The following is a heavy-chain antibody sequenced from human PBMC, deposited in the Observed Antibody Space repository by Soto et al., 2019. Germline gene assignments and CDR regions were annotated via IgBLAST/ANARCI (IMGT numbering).Heavy chain of an antibody. CDR2: IYYSGST. D-gene: IGHD3-10*01. Sequence: SEILSLTCTVSGGSISSSSYYWGWIRQPPGKGLEWIGSIYYSGSTYYNPSLKSRVTISVDTSKNQFSLKLRSVTAADTAVYFCATLRGLGVVSPYFDYWGQGLMVTVSS. CDR1: GGSISSSSYY. CDR3: ATLRGLGVVSPYFDY. V-gene: IGHV4-39*01. J-gene: IGHJ4*02.